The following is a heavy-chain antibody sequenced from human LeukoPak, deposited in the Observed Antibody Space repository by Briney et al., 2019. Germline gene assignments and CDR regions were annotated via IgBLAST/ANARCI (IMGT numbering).Heavy chain of an antibody. CDR1: GFTFSSYS. CDR3: ARGSDYYDSSGYLYAVY. CDR2: ISSSSSYI. D-gene: IGHD3-22*01. J-gene: IGHJ4*02. V-gene: IGHV3-21*01. Sequence: GGSLRLSCAASGFTFSSYSMNWVRQAPGKGLEWVSSISSSSSYIYYADSVKDRFTISRDNAKNSLYLQMNSLRAEDTAVYYCARGSDYYDSSGYLYAVYWGQGTLVTVSS.